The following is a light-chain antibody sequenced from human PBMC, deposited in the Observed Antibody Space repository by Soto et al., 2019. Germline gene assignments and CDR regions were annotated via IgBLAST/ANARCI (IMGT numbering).Light chain of an antibody. J-gene: IGLJ3*02. CDR2: EVS. Sequence: QSALTQPPSASGSPGQSVTISCTGTSSDVGGHNYVSWYQQHPGKAPKLMIYEVSKRPSGVPDRFSGSKSGNTASLTVSGLQAEDEADYYCSSYAGNNNVVFGGGTQLTVL. CDR1: SSDVGGHNY. CDR3: SSYAGNNNVV. V-gene: IGLV2-8*01.